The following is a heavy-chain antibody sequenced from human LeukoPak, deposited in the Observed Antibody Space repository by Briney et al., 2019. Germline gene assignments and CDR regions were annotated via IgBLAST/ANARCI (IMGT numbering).Heavy chain of an antibody. V-gene: IGHV4-38-2*02. J-gene: IGHJ4*02. CDR1: GYSLSSGYY. D-gene: IGHD3-3*01. Sequence: PSETLSLTCTVSGYSLSSGYYWGWIRQPPGKGLEWIGSIYHSGSTYYNPSLKSRVTISVDTSKNQFSLKLSSVTAADTAVYYCARELMKPYDFWSGYYPGLDYWGQGTLVTVSS. CDR3: ARELMKPYDFWSGYYPGLDY. CDR2: IYHSGST.